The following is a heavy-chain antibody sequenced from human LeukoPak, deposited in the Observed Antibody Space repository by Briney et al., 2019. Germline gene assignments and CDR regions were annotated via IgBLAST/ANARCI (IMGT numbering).Heavy chain of an antibody. CDR1: GFNLSNFW. CDR2: IKQDGSEK. J-gene: IGHJ4*02. CDR3: AAHTSCWKGYFDY. V-gene: IGHV3-7*05. Sequence: PGGSLRLSRAASGFNLSNFWMSWVRQAPGKGLEWVANIKQDGSEKYYADSVKGRFTISRDNAKNSLYLQMNSLRAEDTAVYYCAAHTSCWKGYFDYLVQGTLVTVSS. D-gene: IGHD6-19*01.